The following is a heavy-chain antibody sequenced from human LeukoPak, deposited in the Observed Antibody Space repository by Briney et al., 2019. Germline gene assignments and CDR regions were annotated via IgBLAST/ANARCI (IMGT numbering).Heavy chain of an antibody. D-gene: IGHD3-22*01. CDR2: IYYGGST. Sequence: SETLSLTCTVSGGSISSYYWSWIRQPPGKGLEWIGYIYYGGSTNYNPSLKSRVTVSVDTSKNQFSLKLSSVTAADTAVYYCARDCPYYYDSSGYYRVDAFDIWGQGTMVTVSS. V-gene: IGHV4-59*12. J-gene: IGHJ3*02. CDR3: ARDCPYYYDSSGYYRVDAFDI. CDR1: GGSISSYY.